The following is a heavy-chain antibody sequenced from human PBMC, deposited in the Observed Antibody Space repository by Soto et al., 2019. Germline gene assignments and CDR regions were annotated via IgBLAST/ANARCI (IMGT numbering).Heavy chain of an antibody. V-gene: IGHV1-18*01. D-gene: IGHD3-16*01. CDR2: ISAYNGHT. J-gene: IGHJ4*02. Sequence: ASVKVSCKASGYTFTYYAVTWVRQAPGQGLEWMGWISAYNGHTKYAQNLQGRLTLTTDTSTNTAYMELRSLRSDDTAVYYCARGALDFDYWGQGTLVTVSS. CDR3: ARGALDFDY. CDR1: GYTFTYYA.